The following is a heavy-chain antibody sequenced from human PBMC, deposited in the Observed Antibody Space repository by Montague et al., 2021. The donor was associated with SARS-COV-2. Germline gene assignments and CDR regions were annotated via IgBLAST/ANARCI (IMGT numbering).Heavy chain of an antibody. D-gene: IGHD7-27*01. CDR2: IKPDGSDK. J-gene: IGHJ4*02. V-gene: IGHV3-7*05. CDR3: ARDPNWGAH. CDR1: GFSFSTFW. Sequence: SLRLSCAASGFSFSTFWMTWVRQAPGKGLEWVASIKPDGSDKYXXESVKGRFTISRDNARNSLYLQLNNLRAEDTAVSYCARDPNWGAHWGQGNLVTVSS.